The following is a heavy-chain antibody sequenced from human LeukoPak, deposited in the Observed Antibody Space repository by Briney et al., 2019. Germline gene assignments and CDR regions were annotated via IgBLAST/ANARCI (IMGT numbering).Heavy chain of an antibody. J-gene: IGHJ4*02. CDR2: LYSDDSA. CDR1: GFSISSAY. D-gene: IGHD1-26*01. V-gene: IGHV3-66*02. Sequence: GGSLRLSCVASGFSISSAYMTWARQAPGKGLEWVSLLYSDDSACYADSVKGRFTISRDTSKSTLHLQMDTLRAEDTAIYYCARDPWVGSTTLHWGQGILVTVSS. CDR3: ARDPWVGSTTLH.